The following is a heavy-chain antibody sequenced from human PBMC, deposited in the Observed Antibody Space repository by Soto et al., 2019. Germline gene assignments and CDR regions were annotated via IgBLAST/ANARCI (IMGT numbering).Heavy chain of an antibody. V-gene: IGHV4-4*02. CDR2: IYHSGST. CDR3: ARLHNPFTVTTDI. D-gene: IGHD4-17*01. J-gene: IGHJ4*02. Sequence: PSETLSLTCAVSGGSTSSSNWWSWVRQPPGEGLEWIGEIYHSGSTNYNPSLKSRVTISVDKSKNQFSLKLSSVTAADTAVYYCARLHNPFTVTTDIWGQGTLVTVSS. CDR1: GGSTSSSNW.